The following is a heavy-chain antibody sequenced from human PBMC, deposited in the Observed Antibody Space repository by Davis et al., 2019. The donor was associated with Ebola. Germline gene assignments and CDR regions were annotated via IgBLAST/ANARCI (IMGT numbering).Heavy chain of an antibody. CDR2: INHSGST. Sequence: SETLSLTCAVYGGSFSGYYWSWIRQPPGKGLEWIGEINHSGSTNYNPSLKSRVTISVDTSKNQFSLKLSSVTAADTAVYSCARGPTIYGMDVWGQGTTVTVSS. V-gene: IGHV4-34*01. CDR3: ARGPTIYGMDV. CDR1: GGSFSGYY. J-gene: IGHJ6*02.